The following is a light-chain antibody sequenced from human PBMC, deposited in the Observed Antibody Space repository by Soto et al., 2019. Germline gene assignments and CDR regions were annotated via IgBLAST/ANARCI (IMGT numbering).Light chain of an antibody. CDR1: SSDVGAYKY. V-gene: IGLV2-14*01. CDR3: SSYSSSSTLFA. J-gene: IGLJ1*01. Sequence: QSVLTQPASVSGSPGQSITISCTGTSSDVGAYKYVSWYQQHPGKAPKVMIYEVSNRPSGVSNRFSGSKSGNTASLTISGLQAEDEADYFCSSYSSSSTLFAFGTGTKVTVL. CDR2: EVS.